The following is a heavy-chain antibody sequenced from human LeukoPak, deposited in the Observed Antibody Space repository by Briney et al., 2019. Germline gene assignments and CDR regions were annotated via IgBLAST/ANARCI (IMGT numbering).Heavy chain of an antibody. CDR3: ATGRLYYDRRGYYENDAFDL. J-gene: IGHJ3*01. D-gene: IGHD3-22*01. CDR1: GGTFSSYA. CDR2: IIPIFGTA. V-gene: IGHV1-69*13. Sequence: SVKVSCKASGGTFSSYAISWVRQAPGQGLEWMGGIIPIFGTANYAQKFQGRVTITADESTSTAYMELSSLRSEDTAVYYCATGRLYYDRRGYYENDAFDLWGHGTRVTVTS.